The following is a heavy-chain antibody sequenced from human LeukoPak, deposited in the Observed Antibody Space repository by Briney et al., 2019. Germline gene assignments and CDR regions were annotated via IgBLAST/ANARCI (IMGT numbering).Heavy chain of an antibody. D-gene: IGHD3-22*01. CDR1: GDSISSSSHY. CDR2: IYYSGST. CDR3: ARARSRDYYDSSGNHDY. V-gene: IGHV4-61*01. J-gene: IGHJ4*02. Sequence: SETLSLTCTVSGDSISSSSHYWSWIRQPLGKGLEWIGYIYYSGSTNYNPSLKSRVTISVDTSKNQFSLKLSSVTAADTAVYYCARARSRDYYDSSGNHDYWGQGTLVTVSS.